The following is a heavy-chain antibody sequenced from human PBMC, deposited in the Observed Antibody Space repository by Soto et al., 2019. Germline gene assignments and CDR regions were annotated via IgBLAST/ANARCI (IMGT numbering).Heavy chain of an antibody. CDR2: IYWNDDK. V-gene: IGHV2-5*01. J-gene: IGHJ5*02. CDR1: GFSLSPRGVG. Sequence: SGPTLVNPTQTLTLTCIFSGFSLSPRGVGVSWIRQPPGKALEWLALIYWNDDKRYSPSLNSRLTITKDTSKNQVVLTMTNMEPVDTATYFCGHSSWESCGGDCFDHWGQGTLVTVSS. CDR3: GHSSWESCGGDCFDH. D-gene: IGHD2-21*01.